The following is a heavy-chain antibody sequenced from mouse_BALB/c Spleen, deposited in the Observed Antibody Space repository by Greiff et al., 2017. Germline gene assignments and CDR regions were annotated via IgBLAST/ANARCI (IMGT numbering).Heavy chain of an antibody. J-gene: IGHJ1*01. Sequence: VQRVESGPGLVAPSQSLSITCTVSGFSLTSYGVHWVRQPPGKGLEWLGVIWAGGSTNYNSALMSRLSISKDNSKSQVFLKMNSLQTDDTAMYYCAREEYGNYGYFDVWGAGTTVTVSS. CDR2: IWAGGST. V-gene: IGHV2-9*02. CDR1: GFSLTSYG. D-gene: IGHD2-10*02. CDR3: AREEYGNYGYFDV.